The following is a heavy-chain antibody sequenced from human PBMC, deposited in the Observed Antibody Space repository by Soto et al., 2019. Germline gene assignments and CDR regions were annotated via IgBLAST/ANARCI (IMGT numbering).Heavy chain of an antibody. J-gene: IGHJ6*02. Sequence: QVQLVQSGAEVKKPGSSVKVSCKASGGTFSSYAISWVRQAPGQGLEWMGGIIPIFGTANYAQKFQGRVTITADESTSTAYMELSILRSEDTAVYYCARSAAYCSGGSCYQIRYGMDVWGQGTTVTVSS. CDR2: IIPIFGTA. V-gene: IGHV1-69*01. CDR3: ARSAAYCSGGSCYQIRYGMDV. D-gene: IGHD2-15*01. CDR1: GGTFSSYA.